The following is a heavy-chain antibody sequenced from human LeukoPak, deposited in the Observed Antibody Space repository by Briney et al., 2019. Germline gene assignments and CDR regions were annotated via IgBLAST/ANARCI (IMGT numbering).Heavy chain of an antibody. J-gene: IGHJ4*02. Sequence: GGSLRLSCAASGFTFSSYAMCSVRQAPGKGLEWVSAISGSGGSTYYADSVKGRFTISRDNSKNTLYLQMNSLRAEDTAVYYCAKARWAPTYYDYWGQGTLVTVSS. CDR1: GFTFSSYA. D-gene: IGHD4-23*01. V-gene: IGHV3-23*01. CDR2: ISGSGGST. CDR3: AKARWAPTYYDY.